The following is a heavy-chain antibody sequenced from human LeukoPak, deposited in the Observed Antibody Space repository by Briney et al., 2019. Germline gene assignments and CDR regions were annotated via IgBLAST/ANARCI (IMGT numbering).Heavy chain of an antibody. CDR1: GDSVSSNSAA. CDR2: TYYRSKWYH. CDR3: ARGWTVTGGYYFDY. V-gene: IGHV6-1*01. Sequence: QTLSLTCAISGDSVSSNSAAWNWIRQSPSRGLEWLGRTYYRSKWYHDYPLSVKSRVTINPDTSKNQFSLQLNSVAPEDTAVYYCARGWTVTGGYYFDYWGQGTLVTVSS. J-gene: IGHJ4*02. D-gene: IGHD6-25*01.